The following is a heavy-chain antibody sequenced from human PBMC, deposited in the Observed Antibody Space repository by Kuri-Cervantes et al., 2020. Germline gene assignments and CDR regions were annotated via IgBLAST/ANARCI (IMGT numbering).Heavy chain of an antibody. CDR2: ISGSGGST. CDR3: ARGSSSFDY. Sequence: GGSLRLSCAAPGFTFSDYYMTWVRQAPGKGLEWVSAISGSGGSTYYADSVKGRFTISRDNSKNTLYLQMNSLRAEDTAVYYCARGSSSFDYWGQGTLVTVSS. V-gene: IGHV3-23*01. D-gene: IGHD6-6*01. J-gene: IGHJ4*02. CDR1: GFTFSDYY.